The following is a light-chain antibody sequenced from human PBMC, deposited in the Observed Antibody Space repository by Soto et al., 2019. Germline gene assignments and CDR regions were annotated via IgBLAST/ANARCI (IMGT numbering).Light chain of an antibody. CDR2: RNN. V-gene: IGLV1-47*01. J-gene: IGLJ2*01. Sequence: QSALTQPPSASGTPGQRVTISCSGSSSNIGSNYVYWYQQLPGTAPKLLIYRNNQRPSGVPDRFSGSKSGTSASLAISGLRSEDEADYYCAAWDDSRVVFGGGTKLTVL. CDR3: AAWDDSRVV. CDR1: SSNIGSNY.